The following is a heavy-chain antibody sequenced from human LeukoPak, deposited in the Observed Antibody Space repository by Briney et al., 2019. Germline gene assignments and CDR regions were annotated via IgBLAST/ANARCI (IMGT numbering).Heavy chain of an antibody. Sequence: SETLSLTCTVSGGSISSYYWSWIRQPPGKGLEWIGYIYYSGSTNYNPSLKSRVTISVDTSKNQFSLKLSSVTAADTAVYYCARAGAYCGGDCYLDYWGQGTLVTVSS. CDR2: IYYSGST. CDR1: GGSISSYY. J-gene: IGHJ4*02. CDR3: ARAGAYCGGDCYLDY. D-gene: IGHD2-21*02. V-gene: IGHV4-59*12.